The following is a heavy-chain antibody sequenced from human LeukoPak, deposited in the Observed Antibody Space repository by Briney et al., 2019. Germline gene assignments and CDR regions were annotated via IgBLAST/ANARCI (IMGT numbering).Heavy chain of an antibody. Sequence: SGTLSLTXAVYGGSFSGYYWSWIRQPPGKGLEWIGEINHSGSTNYNPSLKSRVTISVDTSKNQFSLKLSSVTAADTAVYYCARDYGFDYFDYWGQGTLVTVSS. CDR3: ARDYGFDYFDY. V-gene: IGHV4-34*01. J-gene: IGHJ4*02. CDR2: INHSGST. CDR1: GGSFSGYY. D-gene: IGHD4-17*01.